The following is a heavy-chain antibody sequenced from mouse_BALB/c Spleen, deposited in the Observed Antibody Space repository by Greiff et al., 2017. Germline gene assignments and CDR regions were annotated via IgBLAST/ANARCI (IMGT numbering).Heavy chain of an antibody. J-gene: IGHJ2*01. CDR1: GFTFSSFG. Sequence: EVQRVESGGGLVQPGGSRKLSCAASGFTFSSFGMHWVRQAPEKGLEWVAYISSGSSTIYYADTVKGRCTISRDNPKNTLFLQMTSLRSEDTAMYYCARSNWYYFDYWGQGTTLTVSS. V-gene: IGHV5-17*02. CDR3: ARSNWYYFDY. CDR2: ISSGSSTI. D-gene: IGHD4-1*01.